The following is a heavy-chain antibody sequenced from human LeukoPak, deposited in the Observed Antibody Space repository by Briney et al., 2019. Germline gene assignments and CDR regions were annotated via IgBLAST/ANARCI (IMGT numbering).Heavy chain of an antibody. CDR3: ASSLVDCSGGGCYPPVGN. D-gene: IGHD2-15*01. CDR2: IYYSGST. Sequence: SETLSLTCTVSGGSISSSSYYWGWIRQPPGKGLEWIGSIYYSGSTYYNPSLKSRVTISVDTSKNQFSLKLSSVTAADTAVYYCASSLVDCSGGGCYPPVGNWGQGTLVTVSS. CDR1: GGSISSSSYY. J-gene: IGHJ4*02. V-gene: IGHV4-39*01.